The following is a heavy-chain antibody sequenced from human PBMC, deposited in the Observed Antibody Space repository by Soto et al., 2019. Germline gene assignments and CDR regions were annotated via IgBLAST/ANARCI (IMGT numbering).Heavy chain of an antibody. V-gene: IGHV5-51*01. J-gene: IGHJ4*02. CDR2: IYPGDSDT. CDR1: GYSFTSYG. D-gene: IGHD3-22*01. CDR3: ARLGSEYYYDSSGFFDY. Sequence: PGESLKISCKGSGYSFTSYGIGWVRQMPGKGLEWMGIIYPGDSDTRYSPSFQGQVTISADKSISTAYLQWSSLKASDTAMYYCARLGSEYYYDSSGFFDYWGQGTLVTVSS.